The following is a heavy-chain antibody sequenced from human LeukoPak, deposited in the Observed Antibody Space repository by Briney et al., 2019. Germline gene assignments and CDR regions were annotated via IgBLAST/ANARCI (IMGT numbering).Heavy chain of an antibody. CDR1: GFTFSSYG. CDR2: ISGSGGST. CDR3: AKDLGFLEWLLFVN. V-gene: IGHV3-23*01. D-gene: IGHD3-3*01. J-gene: IGHJ4*02. Sequence: GGSLRLSCAASGFTFSSYGMHWVRQAPGKGLEWVSAISGSGGSTHYVDSVKGRFTISRDKSKNTLYLQMNGLRAEDTAVYYCAKDLGFLEWLLFVNWGQGTLVTVSS.